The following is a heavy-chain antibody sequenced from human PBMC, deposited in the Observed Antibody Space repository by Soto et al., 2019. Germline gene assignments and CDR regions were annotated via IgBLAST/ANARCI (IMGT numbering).Heavy chain of an antibody. D-gene: IGHD3-10*01. Sequence: QVQLQQWGAGLLKPSETLSLTCAVYGGSFSGYYWTWFRQPPGKGLEWIGEISPSGTTKYIPSLKSRVTISADTSKNQFSLKVTSVPAADTAVYYCVTSLWFGTQPEIWGQGALVTVSS. J-gene: IGHJ4*02. V-gene: IGHV4-34*01. CDR2: ISPSGTT. CDR3: VTSLWFGTQPEI. CDR1: GGSFSGYY.